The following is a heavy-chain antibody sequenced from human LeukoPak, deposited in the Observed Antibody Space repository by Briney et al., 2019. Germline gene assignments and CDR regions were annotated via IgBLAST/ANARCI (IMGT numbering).Heavy chain of an antibody. CDR3: AREEFGQWLVPGDYYYYGMDV. Sequence: GGSLRLSCAASGNYWMHWVRQVPGKGLVWVSHINSDGRWTSYADSVKGRFTISRDNSKNTLYLQMNSLRAEDTAVYYCAREEFGQWLVPGDYYYYGMDVWGQGTTVTVSS. J-gene: IGHJ6*02. CDR1: GNYW. V-gene: IGHV3-74*01. D-gene: IGHD6-19*01. CDR2: INSDGRWT.